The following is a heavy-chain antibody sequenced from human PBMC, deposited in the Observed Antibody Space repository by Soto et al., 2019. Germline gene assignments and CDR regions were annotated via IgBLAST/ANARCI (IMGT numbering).Heavy chain of an antibody. CDR2: ISAYNGNT. CDR3: ARSDGNGYNFGY. Sequence: ASVKVSCKASGYTFTSYVINWVPQAPGQGLEWMGWISAYNGNTNYAQKLQGRVSMTTDTSTSTAYMELRSLSSDDTAMYYCARSDGNGYNFGYWGQGTLVTVSS. D-gene: IGHD5-12*01. V-gene: IGHV1-18*01. CDR1: GYTFTSYV. J-gene: IGHJ4*02.